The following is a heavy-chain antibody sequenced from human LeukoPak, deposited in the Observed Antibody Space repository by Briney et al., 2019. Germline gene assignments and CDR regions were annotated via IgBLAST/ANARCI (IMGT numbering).Heavy chain of an antibody. CDR1: GFTFSSYA. CDR3: ARVQQQLAPLLYYYYYYMDV. Sequence: GGSLRLSCAASGFTFSSYAMSWVRQAPGKGLEWVSAISGGGGSTYYADSVKGRFTISRDNSKNTLYLQMNSLRAEDTAVYYCARVQQQLAPLLYYYYYYMDVWGKGTTVTVSS. D-gene: IGHD6-13*01. V-gene: IGHV3-23*01. CDR2: ISGGGGST. J-gene: IGHJ6*03.